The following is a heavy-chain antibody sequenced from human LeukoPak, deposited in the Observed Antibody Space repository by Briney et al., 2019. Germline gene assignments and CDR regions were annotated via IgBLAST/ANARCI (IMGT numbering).Heavy chain of an antibody. CDR2: ISSSSVYI. CDR3: ARVPGPNWFDP. V-gene: IGHV3-21*01. CDR1: GFTFSSYS. J-gene: IGHJ5*02. Sequence: GGSLRLSCAASGFTFSSYSMNWVRQAPGKGLEGVSFISSSSVYIYYTDSVKGRFTISRDNAKNSPYLQMNSLRAEDTAVYYCARVPGPNWFDPWGQGTLVTVSS.